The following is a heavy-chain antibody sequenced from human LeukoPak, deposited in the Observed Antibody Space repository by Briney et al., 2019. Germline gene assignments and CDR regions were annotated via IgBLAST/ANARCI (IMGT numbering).Heavy chain of an antibody. CDR1: GGSISSSSYY. D-gene: IGHD6-19*01. CDR2: IYYSGST. J-gene: IGHJ6*02. CDR3: ARDRGSGWRRDYYGMDV. Sequence: SETLSLTCTVSGGSISSSSYYWGWIRQPPGKGLEWIGSIYYSGSTYYNPSLKSRVTISVDTSKNQFSLKLSSVTAADTAVYYCARDRGSGWRRDYYGMDVWGQGTTVTVSS. V-gene: IGHV4-39*07.